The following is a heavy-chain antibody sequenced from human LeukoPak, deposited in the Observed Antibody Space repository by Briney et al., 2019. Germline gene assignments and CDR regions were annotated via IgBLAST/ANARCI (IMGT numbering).Heavy chain of an antibody. D-gene: IGHD3-9*01. CDR3: ARYFNPDY. V-gene: IGHV3-7*01. J-gene: IGHJ4*02. CDR1: GFPFSSTW. Sequence: GSLILSCAAPGFPFSSTWMTWVRQVPGKGLEWVANIKQDGSEKYYVDSVKGRFTISRDNAKNSLYLQMSSLRAEDTAVYYCARYFNPDYWGQGTLVTVSS. CDR2: IKQDGSEK.